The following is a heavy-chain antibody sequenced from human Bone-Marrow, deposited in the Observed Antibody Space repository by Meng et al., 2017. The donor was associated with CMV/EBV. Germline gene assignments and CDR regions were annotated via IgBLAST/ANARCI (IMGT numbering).Heavy chain of an antibody. CDR1: GFNFSVSG. CDR2: IWFDGNTK. V-gene: IGHV3-33*01. CDR3: ARVEDTAYRGRGAFDI. D-gene: IGHD5-18*01. J-gene: IGHJ3*02. Sequence: GGSLRLSCAASGFNFSVSGMHWVRQAPGKGLEWVAFIWFDGNTKNFADSVKGRFTISRDNSKNTLYLQMNSLRAEDTAVYYCARVEDTAYRGRGAFDIWGQGTMVTVSS.